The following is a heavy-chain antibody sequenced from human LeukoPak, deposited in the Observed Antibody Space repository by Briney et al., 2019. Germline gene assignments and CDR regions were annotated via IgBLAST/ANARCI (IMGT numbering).Heavy chain of an antibody. Sequence: GGSLRLSCAVSGFTYSDYYMSWIRQAPGKGLEWVSYISSSGSTKYYADSVEGRFTISRDNAKNSLYLQMNSLRAEDTAVYYCARAPGRDLDYWGQGTLVTVSS. CDR3: ARAPGRDLDY. CDR2: ISSSGSTK. V-gene: IGHV3-11*04. D-gene: IGHD2-21*02. J-gene: IGHJ4*02. CDR1: GFTYSDYY.